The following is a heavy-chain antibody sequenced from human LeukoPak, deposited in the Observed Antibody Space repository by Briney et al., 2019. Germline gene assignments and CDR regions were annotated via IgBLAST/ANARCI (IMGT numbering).Heavy chain of an antibody. V-gene: IGHV3-64D*06. J-gene: IGHJ4*02. CDR1: GFTFTSHV. CDR2: ISMNVQTT. D-gene: IGHD1-1*01. Sequence: GGSLRLSCSASGFTFTSHVMHWVRQAPGKGLQYVSGISMNVQTTYYAGSVKGRFTISRDSSKDTVYLQMNSLTAEDTAVYYCVREGLERRTNFDYWGQGTLVSVSS. CDR3: VREGLERRTNFDY.